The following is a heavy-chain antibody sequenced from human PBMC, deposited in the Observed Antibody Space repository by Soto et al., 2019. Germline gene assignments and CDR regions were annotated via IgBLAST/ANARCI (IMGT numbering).Heavy chain of an antibody. CDR2: IYYSGST. V-gene: IGHV4-59*01. CDR1: GGSISSYY. D-gene: IGHD1-26*01. J-gene: IGHJ4*02. Sequence: SETLSLTCTVSGGSISSYYWSWIRQPPGKGLEWIGYIYYSGSTNYNPSLKSRVTISVDTSKNQFSLKLSSVTAADTAVYYCARVGNSGSYSVYFDYWGQGTLVTVSS. CDR3: ARVGNSGSYSVYFDY.